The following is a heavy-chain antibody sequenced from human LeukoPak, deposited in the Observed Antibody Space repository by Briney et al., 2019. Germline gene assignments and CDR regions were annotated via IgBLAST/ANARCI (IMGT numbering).Heavy chain of an antibody. V-gene: IGHV4-4*02. CDR2: VNLQGGT. Sequence: PSETLSLTCDVSGGSITQTNYWTWVRQPPGKGLEWIGEVNLQGGTNYNPSLLRRVAISVDTSKNQFSLKLSSVTAADTAVYYCASGPSLDYWGQGTLVTVSS. CDR3: ASGPSLDY. CDR1: GGSITQTNY. J-gene: IGHJ4*02.